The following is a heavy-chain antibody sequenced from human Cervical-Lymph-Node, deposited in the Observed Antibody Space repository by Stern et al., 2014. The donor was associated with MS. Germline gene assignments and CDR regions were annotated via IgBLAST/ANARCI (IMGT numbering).Heavy chain of an antibody. CDR2: ISGSGGSI. J-gene: IGHJ6*02. V-gene: IGHV3-23*04. D-gene: IGHD3-22*01. CDR1: GFTFNKYA. CDR3: AKQYFDSSGYSYYYGMDV. Sequence: EVQLVESGGDLVQPGGSLRLSCAASGFTFNKYAMNWVRQAPGKGLEWVSTISGSGGSIYYADSVKGRFTISRDNSENTLYLQMHSLRAEDTAIYYCAKQYFDSSGYSYYYGMDVWGQGTTVTVSS.